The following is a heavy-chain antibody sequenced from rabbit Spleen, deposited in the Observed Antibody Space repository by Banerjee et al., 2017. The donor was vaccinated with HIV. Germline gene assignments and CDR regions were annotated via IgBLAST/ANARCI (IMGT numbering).Heavy chain of an antibody. CDR3: SRGSATMTMVITGFYLSL. V-gene: IGHV1S40*01. D-gene: IGHD2-1*01. CDR2: IAAVSSGTT. Sequence: QSLEESGGGLVKPGASLTLTCTASGLDFSSSYWICWFRQAPGEGLEWIACIAAVSSGTTYYAGWAQGRFTISKASSTTVTLQMTSLTVAATATYFCSRGSATMTMVITGFYLSLWGPGTLVTVS. CDR1: GLDFSSSYW. J-gene: IGHJ4*01.